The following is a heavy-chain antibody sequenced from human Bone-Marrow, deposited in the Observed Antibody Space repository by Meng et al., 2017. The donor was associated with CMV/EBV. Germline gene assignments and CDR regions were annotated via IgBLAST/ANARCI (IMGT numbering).Heavy chain of an antibody. CDR2: ISGSGGST. J-gene: IGHJ4*02. CDR1: GFTFSNYA. CDR3: ARGYCSSISCLFDY. Sequence: GGSLRLSCAASGFTFSNYAMSWVRQAPGKGLEWVAAISGSGGSTYFADSVKGRFTISRDNSKNTLYLQMNSLRAEDTAVYYCARGYCSSISCLFDYWGQGTLVTVSS. D-gene: IGHD2-2*01. V-gene: IGHV3-23*01.